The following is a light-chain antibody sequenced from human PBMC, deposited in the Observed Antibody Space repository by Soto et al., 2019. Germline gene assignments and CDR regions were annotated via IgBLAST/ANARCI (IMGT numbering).Light chain of an antibody. Sequence: EIVMTQSPATLSVSPGERATISCRASQSVSNNLAWYQQKPGHAPRLLIYGASTRAAGIPARFSGSWSGTEFTRTVSSLQSEDFAVYYCQQANTWPRTFGQGTKVEIK. CDR2: GAS. CDR3: QQANTWPRT. V-gene: IGKV3-15*01. J-gene: IGKJ1*01. CDR1: QSVSNN.